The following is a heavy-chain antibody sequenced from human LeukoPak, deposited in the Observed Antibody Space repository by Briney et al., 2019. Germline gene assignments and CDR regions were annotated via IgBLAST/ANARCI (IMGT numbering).Heavy chain of an antibody. CDR3: AREGWIFGVVRSLDY. D-gene: IGHD3-3*01. CDR1: GYTFTGYY. J-gene: IGHJ4*02. V-gene: IGHV1-2*06. Sequence: ASVEVSCKASGYTFTGYYMHWVRQAPGQGLEWMGRINPNSGGTNYAQKFQGRVTMTRHTSISTAYMELSRLRSDDTAVYYCAREGWIFGVVRSLDYWGQGTLVTVSS. CDR2: INPNSGGT.